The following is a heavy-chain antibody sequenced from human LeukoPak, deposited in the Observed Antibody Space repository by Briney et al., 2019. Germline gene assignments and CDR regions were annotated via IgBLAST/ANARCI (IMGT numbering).Heavy chain of an antibody. J-gene: IGHJ4*02. Sequence: PGGSLRLSCAASGFTFSSYEMNWVRQAPGKGLEWVSYISSSGSTIYYADSVKGRFTISRDNAKNSLYLQMNSLRAEDTAVYYCATGDDYRTFDYWGQGTLVTVSS. CDR2: ISSSGSTI. CDR3: ATGDDYRTFDY. CDR1: GFTFSSYE. D-gene: IGHD5-24*01. V-gene: IGHV3-48*03.